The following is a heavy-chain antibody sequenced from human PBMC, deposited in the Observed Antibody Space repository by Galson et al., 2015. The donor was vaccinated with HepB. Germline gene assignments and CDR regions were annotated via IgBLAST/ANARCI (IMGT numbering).Heavy chain of an antibody. D-gene: IGHD3-10*01. CDR3: ARDLTYYYGSGSYFVGMGV. CDR1: GFTFEDYA. Sequence: SLRLSCAVSGFTFEDYAMHWVRQVPGKGLEWVSGITWNGDFTGYAESVRGRFTISRDNARYSLYLQMNSLRSEDTALYYCARDLTYYYGSGSYFVGMGVWGQGTTVTVSS. J-gene: IGHJ6*02. CDR2: ITWNGDFT. V-gene: IGHV3-9*01.